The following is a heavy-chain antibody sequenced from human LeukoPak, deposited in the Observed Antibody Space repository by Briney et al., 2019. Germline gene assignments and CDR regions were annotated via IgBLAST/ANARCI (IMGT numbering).Heavy chain of an antibody. Sequence: SETLSLTCAVYGGSFSGYYWSWIRQPPGKGLEWIGEINHSGSTNYNPSLKSRVTISVDTSKNQFSLKLSSVTAADTAVYYCARRSDSSSWYDDYWGQGAPVTVSS. J-gene: IGHJ4*02. CDR2: INHSGST. D-gene: IGHD6-13*01. CDR1: GGSFSGYY. CDR3: ARRSDSSSWYDDY. V-gene: IGHV4-34*01.